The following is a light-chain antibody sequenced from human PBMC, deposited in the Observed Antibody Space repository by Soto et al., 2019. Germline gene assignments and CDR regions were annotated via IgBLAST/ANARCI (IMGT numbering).Light chain of an antibody. CDR1: QSFRGY. J-gene: IGKJ5*01. CDR2: DAS. CDR3: QQRSNWPPVIT. Sequence: DILLTQSPATLSLSPGERATLSCRASQSFRGYLAWYQQKPGQAPRLLIFDASKRATGTPARFSVRGSGTDFPLTISSLEPEDFAVYYCQQRSNWPPVITFGQGTRLEIK. V-gene: IGKV3-11*01.